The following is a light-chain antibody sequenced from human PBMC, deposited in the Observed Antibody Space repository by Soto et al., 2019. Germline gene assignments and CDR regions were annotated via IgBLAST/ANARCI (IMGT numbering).Light chain of an antibody. Sequence: QSALTQPPSASGSPGQSGTLSCTGTSSDVGAYNYVSWYQQHAGKAPKLVIYEVTKRPSGVPDRLSGSKSANTASLTVSGLQAEDEADYYCSSFASRNTWVVGGGTKLTVL. CDR3: SSFASRNTWV. CDR2: EVT. V-gene: IGLV2-8*01. J-gene: IGLJ3*02. CDR1: SSDVGAYNY.